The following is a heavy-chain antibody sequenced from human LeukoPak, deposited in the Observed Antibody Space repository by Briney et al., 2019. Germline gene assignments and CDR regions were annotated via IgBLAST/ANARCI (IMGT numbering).Heavy chain of an antibody. CDR2: ISYDGSNK. Sequence: GGSLRLSCAASGFTFSSYGMHWVRQAPGKGLEWVAVISYDGSNKYYADSVKGRFTISRDNSKNTLYLQMNSLRAEDTAAYYCAKDHPGGRFLEWLSAYYYGMDVWGQGTTVTVSS. CDR1: GFTFSSYG. J-gene: IGHJ6*02. V-gene: IGHV3-30*18. CDR3: AKDHPGGRFLEWLSAYYYGMDV. D-gene: IGHD3-3*01.